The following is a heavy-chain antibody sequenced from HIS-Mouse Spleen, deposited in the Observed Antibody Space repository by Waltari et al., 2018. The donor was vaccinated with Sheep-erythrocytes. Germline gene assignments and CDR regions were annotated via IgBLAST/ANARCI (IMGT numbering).Heavy chain of an antibody. D-gene: IGHD2-2*01. Sequence: EVQLVESGGGLVQPGRSLRLSCAASGFSFDDYAMHWVRQAPGKVRECVSGISCNSGSIGYADSVKDRFTSSRDNANNSLYLQMNSLRAEDTALYYCAKDISRNIVVVPAAVGDYWGQGTLVTVSS. V-gene: IGHV3-9*01. CDR2: ISCNSGSI. J-gene: IGHJ4*02. CDR1: GFSFDDYA. CDR3: AKDISRNIVVVPAAVGDY.